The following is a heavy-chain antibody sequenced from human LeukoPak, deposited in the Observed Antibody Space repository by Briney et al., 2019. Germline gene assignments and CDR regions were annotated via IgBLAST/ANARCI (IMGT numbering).Heavy chain of an antibody. J-gene: IGHJ4*02. CDR1: GGSISSYY. Sequence: SETLSLTYTVSGGSISSYYWSWIRQPPGKGLEWIGYIYYSGSTNYNPSLKSRVTISVDTSKNQFSLKLSSVTAADTAVYYCAGYCSGTSCQWGDYFDYWGQGTLVTVSS. D-gene: IGHD2-2*01. V-gene: IGHV4-59*01. CDR3: AGYCSGTSCQWGDYFDY. CDR2: IYYSGST.